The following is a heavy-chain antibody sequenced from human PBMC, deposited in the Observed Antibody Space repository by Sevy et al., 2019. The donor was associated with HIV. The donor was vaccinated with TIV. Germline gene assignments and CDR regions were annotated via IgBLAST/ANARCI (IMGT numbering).Heavy chain of an antibody. CDR3: ASPGLGYCSGGSCRPDAFDI. CDR2: ISSSSSTI. Sequence: GGSLRLSCAASGFTFSSYSMNWVRQAPGKGLEWVSYISSSSSTIYYADSVKGRFTISRDNAKNSLYLQMNSLRDEDTAVYYCASPGLGYCSGGSCRPDAFDIWGQGTMVTVSS. V-gene: IGHV3-48*02. D-gene: IGHD2-15*01. J-gene: IGHJ3*02. CDR1: GFTFSSYS.